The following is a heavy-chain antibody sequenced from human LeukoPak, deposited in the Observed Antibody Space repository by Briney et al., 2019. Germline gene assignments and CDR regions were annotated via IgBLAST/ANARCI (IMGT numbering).Heavy chain of an antibody. Sequence: GGSLRLSCAASGFTFSDYYMSWIRQAPGKGLEWVSYISSSSSYTNYADSAKGRFTISRDNSKNTLYLQMNSLRAEDTAVYYCARGPIYDILTGYLDYWGQGTLVTVSS. J-gene: IGHJ4*02. D-gene: IGHD3-9*01. V-gene: IGHV3-11*06. CDR2: ISSSSSYT. CDR3: ARGPIYDILTGYLDY. CDR1: GFTFSDYY.